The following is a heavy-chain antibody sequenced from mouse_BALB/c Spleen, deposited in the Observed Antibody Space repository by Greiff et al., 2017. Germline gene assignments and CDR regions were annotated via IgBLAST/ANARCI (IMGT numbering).Heavy chain of an antibody. CDR1: GFSLTSYG. Sequence: QVQLKESGPDLVAPSQSLSITCTVSGFSLTSYGVHWVRQPPGKGLEWLVVIWSDGSTTYNSALKSRLSISKDNSKSQVFLKMNSLQTDDTAMYYCARHPDGYYRENYYAMDYWGQGTSVTVSS. V-gene: IGHV2-6-2*01. CDR3: ARHPDGYYRENYYAMDY. CDR2: IWSDGST. D-gene: IGHD2-3*01. J-gene: IGHJ4*01.